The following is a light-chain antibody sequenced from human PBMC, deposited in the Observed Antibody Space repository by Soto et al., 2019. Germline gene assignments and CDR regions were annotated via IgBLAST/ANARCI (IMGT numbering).Light chain of an antibody. CDR1: SSNIGANYA. V-gene: IGLV1-40*01. J-gene: IGLJ3*02. CDR3: QSFDSSLSGSV. CDR2: ADK. Sequence: QSVLTRPPSVSGAPGQRVTISCTGSSSNIGANYAVHWYQQLPGTAPKLLIYADKNRPSGVPDRFSGSKSDTSASLVITGLQAEDEADYYCQSFDSSLSGSVFGGGTQLTVL.